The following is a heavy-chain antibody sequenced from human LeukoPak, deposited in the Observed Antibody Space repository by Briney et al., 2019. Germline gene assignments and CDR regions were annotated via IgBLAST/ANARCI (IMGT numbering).Heavy chain of an antibody. Sequence: GASVKVSCKASGGTFSSCAISWVRQAPGQGLEWMGRIIPILGIANYAQKFQGRVTITADKSTSTAYMELSSLRSEDTAVYYCARDPTVVPGLIDYWGQGTLVTVSS. CDR1: GGTFSSCA. J-gene: IGHJ4*02. D-gene: IGHD4-23*01. CDR2: IIPILGIA. CDR3: ARDPTVVPGLIDY. V-gene: IGHV1-69*04.